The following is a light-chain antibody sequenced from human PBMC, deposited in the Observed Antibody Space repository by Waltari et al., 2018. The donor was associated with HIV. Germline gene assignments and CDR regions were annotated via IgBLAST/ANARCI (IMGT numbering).Light chain of an antibody. Sequence: QAVVTQEPSLTVSPGGSVTLTCSSSTGAVTSGHCPYWFQRWPGQAPKTLIYDTTNRHSWTPARFSGSLLGGKAALTLSGAQFEDEADYFCLLSFNGVVVFGGGTTLTVL. CDR1: TGAVTSGHC. V-gene: IGLV7-46*01. J-gene: IGLJ2*01. CDR2: DTT. CDR3: LLSFNGVVV.